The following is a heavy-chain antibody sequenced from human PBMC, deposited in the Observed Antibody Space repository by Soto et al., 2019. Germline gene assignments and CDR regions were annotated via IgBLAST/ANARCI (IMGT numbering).Heavy chain of an antibody. V-gene: IGHV1-3*01. CDR2: INAGNGNT. J-gene: IGHJ5*02. D-gene: IGHD3-3*01. Sequence: ASVKVSCKASGYTFTSYAMHWVRQAPGQRLEWMGWINAGNGNTKYSQKFQGRVTITRDTSASTAYMELSSLRSEDTAVYYCARAEFTIFGVVTPNWFDPWGQGTLVTVSS. CDR3: ARAEFTIFGVVTPNWFDP. CDR1: GYTFTSYA.